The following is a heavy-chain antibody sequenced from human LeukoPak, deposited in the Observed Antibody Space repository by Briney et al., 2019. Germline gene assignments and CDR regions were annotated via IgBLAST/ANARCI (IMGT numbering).Heavy chain of an antibody. CDR3: ARVLKYYYDSSGYYNY. V-gene: IGHV1-2*02. D-gene: IGHD3-22*01. Sequence: ASVKVSCKASGYTFTGYYMHWVRQAPGKGLEWMGWINPNSGGTNYAQKFQGRVTMTRDTSISTAYMELSRLRSDDTAVYYCARVLKYYYDSSGYYNYWGQGTLVTVSS. CDR2: INPNSGGT. CDR1: GYTFTGYY. J-gene: IGHJ4*02.